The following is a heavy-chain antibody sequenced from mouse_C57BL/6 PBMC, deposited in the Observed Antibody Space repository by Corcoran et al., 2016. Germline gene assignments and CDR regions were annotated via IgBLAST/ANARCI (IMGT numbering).Heavy chain of an antibody. CDR1: GYTFTTYG. Sequence: QIQLVQSGPELKKPGETVKISCKASGYTFTTYGMSWVKQAPGKGLKWMGWINTYSGVPTYADDFKGRFAFSLETSASTAYLQINNLKNEDTATYFCARSDYGSLVYFDYWGQGTTLTVSS. D-gene: IGHD1-1*01. CDR2: INTYSGVP. J-gene: IGHJ2*01. CDR3: ARSDYGSLVYFDY. V-gene: IGHV9-3*01.